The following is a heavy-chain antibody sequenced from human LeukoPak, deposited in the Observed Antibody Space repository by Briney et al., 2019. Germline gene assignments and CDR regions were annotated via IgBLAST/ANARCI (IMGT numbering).Heavy chain of an antibody. Sequence: GGSLRLSCAASGFTFDDYAMHWVRQAPGKGLEWVSGISWNSGSIGYADSVKGRFTISRDNAKNSLYLQMSSLRAEDTAVYYCAKDTSYYDSSGYPDYWGQGTLVTVSS. D-gene: IGHD3-22*01. J-gene: IGHJ4*02. CDR3: AKDTSYYDSSGYPDY. V-gene: IGHV3-9*01. CDR1: GFTFDDYA. CDR2: ISWNSGSI.